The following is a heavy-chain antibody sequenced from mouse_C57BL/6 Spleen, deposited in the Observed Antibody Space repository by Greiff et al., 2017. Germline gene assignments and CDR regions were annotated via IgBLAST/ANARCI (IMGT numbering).Heavy chain of an antibody. V-gene: IGHV14-4*01. CDR3: TLYPIGYYAMDY. CDR1: GFNIKDDY. D-gene: IGHD2-14*01. CDR2: IDPENGDT. Sequence: EVKLQQSGAELVRPGASVKLSCTASGFNIKDDYMHWVKQRPEQGLEWIGWIDPENGDTEYASKFQGKATITADTSSNTAYLQLSSLTSEDTAVYYRTLYPIGYYAMDYWGQGTSVTVSS. J-gene: IGHJ4*01.